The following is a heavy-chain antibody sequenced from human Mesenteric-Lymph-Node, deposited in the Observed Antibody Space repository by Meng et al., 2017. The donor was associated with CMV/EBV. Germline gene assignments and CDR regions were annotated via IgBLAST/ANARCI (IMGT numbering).Heavy chain of an antibody. V-gene: IGHV4-61*01. D-gene: IGHD3-22*01. CDR1: GGSVSSGSYY. Sequence: ESLKISCTVSGGSVSSGSYYWSWIRQPPGKGLEWIGYIYYSGSTNYNPSLKSRVTISVDTSKNQFSLKLSSVTAADTAVYYCARTVTEYYYDSSGYLDYWGQGTLVTVSS. CDR3: ARTVTEYYYDSSGYLDY. J-gene: IGHJ4*02. CDR2: IYYSGST.